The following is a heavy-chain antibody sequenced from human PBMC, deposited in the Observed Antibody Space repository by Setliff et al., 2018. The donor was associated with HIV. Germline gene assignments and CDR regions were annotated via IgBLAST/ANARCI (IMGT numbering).Heavy chain of an antibody. J-gene: IGHJ6*03. V-gene: IGHV1-69*13. CDR1: GGTFSSYV. CDR2: IIPIFGTA. Sequence: ASVKVSCKASGGTFSSYVISWVRQAPGQGLEWMGGIIPIFGTANYAQKFQGRVTITADESTSTAYMELRSLRSDDTAVYYCARDRGISGSLGYYYYYMDVWGKGTTVTVSS. CDR3: ARDRGISGSLGYYYYYMDV. D-gene: IGHD3-10*01.